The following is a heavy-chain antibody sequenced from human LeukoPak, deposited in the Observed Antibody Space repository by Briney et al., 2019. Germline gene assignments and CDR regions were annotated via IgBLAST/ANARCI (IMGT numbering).Heavy chain of an antibody. D-gene: IGHD5/OR15-5a*01. Sequence: PSETLSLTCTVSGGSISSSTYYWGWIRQPPGKGLEWIGSIYYSGSTYYNPSLKSRVTISVDTSKNQFSLKLSSVTAADTAVFYCARQVGLSLEVYYFDYWGQGTLVTVSS. CDR3: ARQVGLSLEVYYFDY. CDR1: GGSISSSTYY. CDR2: IYYSGST. V-gene: IGHV4-39*01. J-gene: IGHJ4*02.